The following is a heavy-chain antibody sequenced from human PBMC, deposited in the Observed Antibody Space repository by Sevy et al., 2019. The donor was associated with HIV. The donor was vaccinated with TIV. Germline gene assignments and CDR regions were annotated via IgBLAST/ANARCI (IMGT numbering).Heavy chain of an antibody. V-gene: IGHV3-7*01. CDR2: IKQDGSEK. CDR3: ARGVVHELRYFDWLPYYFDY. Sequence: GGSLRLSCAASGFTFSSYWMSWVRQAPGKGLEWVANIKQDGSEKYYVDSVKGRFTISRDNAKNSLYLQMNSLRAEDTAVYYCARGVVHELRYFDWLPYYFDYWGQGTLVTVSS. J-gene: IGHJ4*02. CDR1: GFTFSSYW. D-gene: IGHD3-9*01.